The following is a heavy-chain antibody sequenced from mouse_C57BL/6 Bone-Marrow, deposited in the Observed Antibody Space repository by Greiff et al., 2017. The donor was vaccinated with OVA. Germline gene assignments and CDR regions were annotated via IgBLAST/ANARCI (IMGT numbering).Heavy chain of an antibody. CDR2: IYPGDGDT. V-gene: IGHV1-82*01. CDR3: ARLYYYGSSPFDY. J-gene: IGHJ2*01. Sequence: QVQLQQSGPELVKPGASVKISCKASGYAFSSSWMNWVQQRPGKGLEWIGRIYPGDGDTNYNGKFKGKATLTADKSSSTAYMQLSSLTSEDSAVYFGARLYYYGSSPFDYWGQGTTLTVSS. D-gene: IGHD1-1*01. CDR1: GYAFSSSW.